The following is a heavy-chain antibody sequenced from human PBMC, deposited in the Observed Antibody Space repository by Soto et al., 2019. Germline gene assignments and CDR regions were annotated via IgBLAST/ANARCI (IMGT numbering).Heavy chain of an antibody. J-gene: IGHJ4*02. V-gene: IGHV1-69*01. D-gene: IGHD4-17*01. CDR3: ATSFRLHDYGDYVLHY. Sequence: QVQLVQSGAEVKKPGSSVKVSCKASGGTFSSYAISWVRQAPGQGLEWMGGIIPIFGTANYAQKFQGRVTITADESTSTAYMELSSLRSEDTAVYYCATSFRLHDYGDYVLHYWGQGTLVTVSS. CDR2: IIPIFGTA. CDR1: GGTFSSYA.